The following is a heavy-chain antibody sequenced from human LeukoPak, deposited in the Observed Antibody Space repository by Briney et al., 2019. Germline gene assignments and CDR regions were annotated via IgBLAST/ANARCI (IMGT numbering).Heavy chain of an antibody. D-gene: IGHD6-13*01. V-gene: IGHV1-2*02. CDR2: INPKNGAT. J-gene: IGHJ4*02. CDR3: ARDLRIFKAGDSWYFFDY. Sequence: ASVKVSCKASGYTFTDHFIHWVRQAPGKGLEWMGWINPKNGATNYEQNFQRRVTMTRDTSINTLYMELSGLRSDDTAVYYCARDLRIFKAGDSWYFFDYWGQGILVTVSS. CDR1: GYTFTDHF.